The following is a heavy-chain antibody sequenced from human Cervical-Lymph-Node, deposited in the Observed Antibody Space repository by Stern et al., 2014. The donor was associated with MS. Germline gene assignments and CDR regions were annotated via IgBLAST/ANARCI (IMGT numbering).Heavy chain of an antibody. J-gene: IGHJ3*02. V-gene: IGHV4-31*03. CDR1: GAPVNSGGYY. D-gene: IGHD3-16*01. CDR2: IHHRGAT. Sequence: VQLVESGPGLVKPSQTLSLSCTVSGAPVNSGGYYWTWIRQAPGKGLEWIGYIHHRGATFYNPPLKSRVTISVDTSENQVSLRLSSVTAADTAVYYCAAIGPLMEGAAFDIWGQGTLVTVSS. CDR3: AAIGPLMEGAAFDI.